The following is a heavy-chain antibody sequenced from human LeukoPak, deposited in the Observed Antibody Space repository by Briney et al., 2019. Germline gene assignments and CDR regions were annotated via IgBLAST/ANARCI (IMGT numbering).Heavy chain of an antibody. CDR3: ARDFPGYYYYYYGVDV. D-gene: IGHD2/OR15-2a*01. Sequence: SETLSLTCTVSGGSISSYYWSWIRQPPGKGLEWIGYIYYSGSTNYNPSLKSRVTISVDTSKNQFSLKLSSVTAADTAVYYCARDFPGYYYYYYGVDVWGQGTTVTASS. V-gene: IGHV4-59*12. CDR2: IYYSGST. J-gene: IGHJ6*02. CDR1: GGSISSYY.